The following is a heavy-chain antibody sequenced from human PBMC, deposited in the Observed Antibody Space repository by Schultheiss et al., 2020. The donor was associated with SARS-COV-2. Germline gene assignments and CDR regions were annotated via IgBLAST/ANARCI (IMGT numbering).Heavy chain of an antibody. CDR3: AREKGIVATNYYYGMDV. Sequence: GGSLRLSCAASGFTFSSYEMNWVRQAPGKGLEWVSYISSSGSTIYYADSVKGRFTISRDNAKNSLFLQMNSLRAEDTAVYYCAREKGIVATNYYYGMDVWGQGTTVTVSS. CDR1: GFTFSSYE. V-gene: IGHV3-48*03. J-gene: IGHJ6*02. D-gene: IGHD5-12*01. CDR2: ISSSGSTI.